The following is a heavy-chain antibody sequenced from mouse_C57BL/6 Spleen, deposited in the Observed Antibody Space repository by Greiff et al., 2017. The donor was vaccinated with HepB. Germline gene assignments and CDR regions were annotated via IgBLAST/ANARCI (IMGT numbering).Heavy chain of an antibody. J-gene: IGHJ2*01. CDR3: ARGGYYNGTFGY. V-gene: IGHV1-52*01. D-gene: IGHD2-12*01. Sequence: QVQLQQPGAELVRPGSSVKLSCKASGYTFTSYWMHWVKQRPIQGLEWIGNIDPSDSETHYNQKFKDKATLTVDKSSSTAYMQRSSLTSEDSAVYYGARGGYYNGTFGYWGQGTTLTVSS. CDR2: IDPSDSET. CDR1: GYTFTSYW.